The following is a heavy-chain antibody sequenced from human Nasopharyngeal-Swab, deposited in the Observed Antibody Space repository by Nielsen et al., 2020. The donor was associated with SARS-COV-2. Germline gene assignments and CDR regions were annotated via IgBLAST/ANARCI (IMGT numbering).Heavy chain of an antibody. J-gene: IGHJ4*02. V-gene: IGHV3-74*01. CDR2: INSDGSTT. CDR3: ARIPLSTTVVYDTFDY. Sequence: SLKISCVASGITFSSYWMHWVRQAPGKGLVWVSHINSDGSTTSYADSVKGRFTTARDNAKNTLYLQMNSLRADDTAVYYCARIPLSTTVVYDTFDYWGQGTLVTVSS. D-gene: IGHD4-23*01. CDR1: GITFSSYW.